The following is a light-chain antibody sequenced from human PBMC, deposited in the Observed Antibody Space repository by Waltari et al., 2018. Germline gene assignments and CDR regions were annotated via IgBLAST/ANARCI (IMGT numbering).Light chain of an antibody. V-gene: IGLV2-14*01. CDR3: SSPSTNNVFV. CDR1: LCDIGGSDF. J-gene: IGLJ2*01. Sequence: QSALTQPASVSASPGQSITIPCTGTLCDIGGSDFVSWYQHHPGRAPKVLIFDVNHRPSGIPDRFSGSKSGNTASLTISGLQAEDDADYYCSSPSTNNVFVFGGGTKVTVL. CDR2: DVN.